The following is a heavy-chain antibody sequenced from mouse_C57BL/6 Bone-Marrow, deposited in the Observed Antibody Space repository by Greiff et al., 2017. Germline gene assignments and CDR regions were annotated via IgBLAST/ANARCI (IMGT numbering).Heavy chain of an antibody. CDR3: AREGISYYYGSSGAY. CDR2: IYPGDGDT. D-gene: IGHD1-1*01. CDR1: GYAFSSYW. V-gene: IGHV1-80*01. Sequence: QVQLQQSGAELVKPGASVKISCKASGYAFSSYWMNWVKQRPGKGLEWIGQIYPGDGDTNYNGKFKGKATLTADKSSSTAYMKLSSLTSEDSAVYFCAREGISYYYGSSGAYWGQGTLVTVSA. J-gene: IGHJ3*01.